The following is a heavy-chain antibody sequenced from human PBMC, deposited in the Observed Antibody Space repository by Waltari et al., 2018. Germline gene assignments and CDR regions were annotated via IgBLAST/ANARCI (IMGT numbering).Heavy chain of an antibody. CDR3: TTLSVTKTSDY. V-gene: IGHV3-7*01. CDR1: GFTSSNFW. D-gene: IGHD4-4*01. CDR2: IKQDGSEK. Sequence: HLVESGGGSVQPGGSLRLSCAASGFTSSNFWMRGVRQAPGKGLGWVASIKQDGSEKQYVDSVKGRFTVSRDNAKNSLYLQMNTLGAEDTAVYYCTTLSVTKTSDYWGQGTLVTVSS. J-gene: IGHJ4*02.